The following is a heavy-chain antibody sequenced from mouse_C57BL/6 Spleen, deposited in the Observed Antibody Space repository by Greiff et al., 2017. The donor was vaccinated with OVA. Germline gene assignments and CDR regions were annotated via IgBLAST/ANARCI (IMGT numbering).Heavy chain of an antibody. D-gene: IGHD2-5*01. V-gene: IGHV1-64*01. Sequence: QVQLQQPGAELVKPGASVKLSCKASGYTFTSYWMHWVKQRPGQGLEWIGMIHPNSGSTNYNEKFKSKATLTVDKSSSTAYMQLSSLTSEDSAVYYCARGCYSNYEGCAYWGQGTLVTVSA. J-gene: IGHJ3*01. CDR3: ARGCYSNYEGCAY. CDR1: GYTFTSYW. CDR2: IHPNSGST.